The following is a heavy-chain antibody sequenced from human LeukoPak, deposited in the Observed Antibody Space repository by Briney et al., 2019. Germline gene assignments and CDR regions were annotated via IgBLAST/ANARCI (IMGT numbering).Heavy chain of an antibody. CDR1: GFTFDDYA. D-gene: IGHD1-26*01. V-gene: IGHV3-9*01. CDR3: ARGGREADY. Sequence: PGGSLRLSCAASGFTFDDYAMHWVRQAPGKGLEWVSGISWNSGSIGYADSVKGRFTISRDNAKNSLYLQMNSLRAEDTALYYCARGGREADYWGQGTLVTVSS. CDR2: ISWNSGSI. J-gene: IGHJ4*02.